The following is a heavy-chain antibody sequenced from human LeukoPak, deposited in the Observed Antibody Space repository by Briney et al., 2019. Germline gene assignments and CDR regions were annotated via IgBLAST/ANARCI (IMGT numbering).Heavy chain of an antibody. Sequence: ASVKVSCKASGYTFTGYYMHWVRQAPGQGLEWMGRINPNSGGTNYAQKFQGRVTMTRDTSIGTAYMELSRLRSDDTAVYYCARELRFLEWSRGSYAFDIWGQGTMVTVSS. D-gene: IGHD3-3*01. CDR1: GYTFTGYY. V-gene: IGHV1-2*06. CDR3: ARELRFLEWSRGSYAFDI. J-gene: IGHJ3*02. CDR2: INPNSGGT.